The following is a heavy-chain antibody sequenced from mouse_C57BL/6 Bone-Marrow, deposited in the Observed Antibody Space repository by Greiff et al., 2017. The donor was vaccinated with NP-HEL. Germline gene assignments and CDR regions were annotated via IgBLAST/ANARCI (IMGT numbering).Heavy chain of an antibody. V-gene: IGHV1-69*01. CDR2: IDPSDSYT. CDR1: GYTFTSYW. Sequence: QVQLKQPGAELVMPGASVKLSCKASGYTFTSYWMHLVKQRPGQGLEWIGEIDPSDSYTNYNQKFKGKSTLTVDKSSSTAYMQLSSLTSEDSAVYYCARDPIYYYGSSLSYWYFDVWGTGTTVTVSS. J-gene: IGHJ1*03. D-gene: IGHD1-1*01. CDR3: ARDPIYYYGSSLSYWYFDV.